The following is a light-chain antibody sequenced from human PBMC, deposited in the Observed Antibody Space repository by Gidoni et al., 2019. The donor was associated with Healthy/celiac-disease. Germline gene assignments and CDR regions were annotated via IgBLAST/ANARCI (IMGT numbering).Light chain of an antibody. V-gene: IGLV1-40*01. J-gene: IGLJ3*02. Sequence: QSVLTQPPSVSGAPGQRVTISCTGSSSNIGAGYDVHWYQQLPVTAPKLLIYGNSNRPSGVPDRFSGSKSGTSASLAITGLQAEDEADYYCQSYESSLSGSNWVFGGGTKLTVL. CDR2: GNS. CDR1: SSNIGAGYD. CDR3: QSYESSLSGSNWV.